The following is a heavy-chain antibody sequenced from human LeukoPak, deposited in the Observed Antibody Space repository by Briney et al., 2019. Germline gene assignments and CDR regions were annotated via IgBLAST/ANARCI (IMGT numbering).Heavy chain of an antibody. J-gene: IGHJ4*02. CDR3: EKPADYSTYYFDY. CDR1: GFTFSSYG. Sequence: RGSLRLSCAASGFTFSSYGMHWVRQAPGKGLEWVAVISYDGSNKYYADSVKGRFTISRDNSKNTLYLQMNSLRAEDTAVYYCEKPADYSTYYFDYWGQGTLVTVSS. D-gene: IGHD4-11*01. CDR2: ISYDGSNK. V-gene: IGHV3-30*18.